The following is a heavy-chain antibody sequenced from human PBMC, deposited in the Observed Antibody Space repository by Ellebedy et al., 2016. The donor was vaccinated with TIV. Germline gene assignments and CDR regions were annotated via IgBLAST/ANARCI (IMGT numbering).Heavy chain of an antibody. D-gene: IGHD1-26*01. Sequence: GESLKISCQGSGYSFSTYWIGWVRQMPGKGLEWMGIIYPGDSDTRYNPSFQGRVTMSADKSNNTAYLQWSSLKASDTAMYYCARRVGFDSWGQGTLVTVSS. CDR1: GYSFSTYW. J-gene: IGHJ4*02. V-gene: IGHV5-51*01. CDR3: ARRVGFDS. CDR2: IYPGDSDT.